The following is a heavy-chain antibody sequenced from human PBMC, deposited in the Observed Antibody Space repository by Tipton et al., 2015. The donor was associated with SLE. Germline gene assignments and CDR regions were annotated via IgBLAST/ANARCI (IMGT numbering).Heavy chain of an antibody. D-gene: IGHD1-26*01. V-gene: IGHV1-18*01. Sequence: LVQSGPEVKKPGASVKVSCKASGYTFISYGISWVRQAPGQGLEWMGWISAYNGNTNYAQKLQGRVTMTTDTSTSTAYMELRSLRSDDTAVYYCALEILSGSYPGFDYWGQGTLVTVSS. CDR1: GYTFISYG. J-gene: IGHJ4*02. CDR2: ISAYNGNT. CDR3: ALEILSGSYPGFDY.